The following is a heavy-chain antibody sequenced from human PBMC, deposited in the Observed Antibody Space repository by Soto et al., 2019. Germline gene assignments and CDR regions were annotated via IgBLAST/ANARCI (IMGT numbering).Heavy chain of an antibody. D-gene: IGHD3-22*01. J-gene: IGHJ4*02. CDR3: VKDTVVVINGGDFDY. CDR1: GFTYVKYA. Sequence: EVQLLESGGALVQPGGSLRLSCEASGFTYVKYAMSWVRQAPGKGLEWVSGISGDAGRTFYADSVKGRFTISRDNSENTVYLQMNSLRVEDTAVYYCVKDTVVVINGGDFDYWGQGTLDTVSS. CDR2: ISGDAGRT. V-gene: IGHV3-23*01.